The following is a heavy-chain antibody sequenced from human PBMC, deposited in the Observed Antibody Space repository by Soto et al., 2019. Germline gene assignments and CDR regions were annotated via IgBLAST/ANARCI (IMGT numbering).Heavy chain of an antibody. CDR3: ARAHKKTKDIVVVVPRWFDC. CDR2: IIPIFGTA. Sequence: ASVKVSCKASGGNFSSYCINWVREAPGQGLEWMGGIIPIFGTANYAQKFQGRVTITADKSTSTAYMELSSLRSEDTAVYYCARAHKKTKDIVVVVPRWFDCWGRGTLVAVSS. J-gene: IGHJ5*01. V-gene: IGHV1-69*06. D-gene: IGHD3-22*01. CDR1: GGNFSSYC.